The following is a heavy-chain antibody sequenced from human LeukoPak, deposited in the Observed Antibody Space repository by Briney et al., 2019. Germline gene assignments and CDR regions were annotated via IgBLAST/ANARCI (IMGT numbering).Heavy chain of an antibody. J-gene: IGHJ4*02. V-gene: IGHV5-51*01. CDR3: ARHEQGPSSIAARRGVPVDY. D-gene: IGHD6-6*01. Sequence: GESLKISCKGSGYSFTSYWIGWVRQMPGKGLEWMGIIYPGDSDTRYSPSFQGQVTISADKSISTAYLQWSSLKASDTAMYYCARHEQGPSSIAARRGVPVDYWGQGTLVFVSS. CDR1: GYSFTSYW. CDR2: IYPGDSDT.